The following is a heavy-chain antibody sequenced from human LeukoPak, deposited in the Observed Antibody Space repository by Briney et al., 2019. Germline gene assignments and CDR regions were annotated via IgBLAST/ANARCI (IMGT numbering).Heavy chain of an antibody. CDR3: ASAPSSYYYDSSGYYSFDY. CDR2: MNPNSGNT. Sequence: ASVKVSCKASGYTSTSYDINWVRQATGQGLEWMGWMNPNSGNTGYAQKFQGRVTMTRNTSISTAYMELSSLRSEDTAVYYCASAPSSYYYDSSGYYSFDYWGQGTLVTVSS. CDR1: GYTSTSYD. V-gene: IGHV1-8*01. J-gene: IGHJ4*02. D-gene: IGHD3-22*01.